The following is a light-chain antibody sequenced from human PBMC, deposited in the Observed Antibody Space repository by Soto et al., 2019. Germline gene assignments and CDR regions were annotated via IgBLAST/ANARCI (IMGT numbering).Light chain of an antibody. V-gene: IGLV1-44*01. CDR1: SSNIGVNS. Sequence: QSVLTQPPSASGTPGQTVSISCSGTSSNIGVNSVSWYQHLPGAAPKLLIHSNDQRPSGVPVRFSGFKSGTSASLAISGLQSEDEADYYCAAWADSLNGHVLFGGGTKLTVL. J-gene: IGLJ2*01. CDR3: AAWADSLNGHVL. CDR2: SND.